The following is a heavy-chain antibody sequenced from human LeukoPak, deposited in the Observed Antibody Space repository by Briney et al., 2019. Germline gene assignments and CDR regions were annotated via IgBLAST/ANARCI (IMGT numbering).Heavy chain of an antibody. CDR2: INPNSGGT. CDR3: ARGRAYGSGSFDY. Sequence: ASLWGSCEAFVDTFTASYIHCVCQTPGDGLVCVGWINPNSGGTNYAQNFQGRVTMTRDTSISTAYMELSRLRSDDTAVYYCARGRAYGSGSFDYWGQGTLVTVSS. V-gene: IGHV1-2*02. J-gene: IGHJ4*02. CDR1: VDTFTASY. D-gene: IGHD3-10*01.